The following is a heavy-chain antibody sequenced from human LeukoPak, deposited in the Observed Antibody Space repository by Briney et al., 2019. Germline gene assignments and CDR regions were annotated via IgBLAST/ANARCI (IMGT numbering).Heavy chain of an antibody. V-gene: IGHV4-34*01. J-gene: IGHJ3*02. CDR3: ARGGSGYCSSTSCSDAFDI. Sequence: PSETLSLTCAVYGGSFRGYYWSWIRQPPGKGLEWIWEINHSGSTNYNPSLKSRVTISVDTSKNQFSLKLSSVTAADTAVYYCARGGSGYCSSTSCSDAFDIWGQGTMVTVSS. CDR1: GGSFRGYY. D-gene: IGHD2-2*01. CDR2: INHSGST.